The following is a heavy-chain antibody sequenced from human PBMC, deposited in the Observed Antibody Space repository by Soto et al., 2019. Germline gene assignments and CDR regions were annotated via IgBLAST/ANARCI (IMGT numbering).Heavy chain of an antibody. CDR3: AREGRNDLWAMDV. CDR2: IYYTGST. J-gene: IGHJ6*02. CDR1: GVSISSGGSY. V-gene: IGHV4-31*03. Sequence: QVQLQESGPGLVKPSQTLSLTCTVSGVSISSGGSYWSWIRQHPGRGLEWIGYIYYTGSTYYNPSLKRRVTISLGTSKNHFSLNLSSVTAADTAVYYCAREGRNDLWAMDVWAKGPRSSSP. D-gene: IGHD3-16*01.